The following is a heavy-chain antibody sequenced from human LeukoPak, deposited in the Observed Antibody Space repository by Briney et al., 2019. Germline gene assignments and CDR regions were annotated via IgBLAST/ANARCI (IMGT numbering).Heavy chain of an antibody. J-gene: IGHJ4*02. CDR2: IKGDGSSK. CDR3: ARDGPWFGEFFDY. V-gene: IGHV3-7*01. Sequence: LGGSLRLSCAASGFTFSNYWMSWVRQAPGKGLEWVANIKGDGSSKNYLDSGKGRFTISRDNAKSSLYLQMSSLRAEDTAVYFCARDGPWFGEFFDYWGQGTLVTVSS. CDR1: GFTFSNYW. D-gene: IGHD3-10*01.